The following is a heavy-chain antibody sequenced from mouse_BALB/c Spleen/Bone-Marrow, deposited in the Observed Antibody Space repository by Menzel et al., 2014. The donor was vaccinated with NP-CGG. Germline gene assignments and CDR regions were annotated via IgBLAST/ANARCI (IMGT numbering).Heavy chain of an antibody. V-gene: IGHV5-12*02. CDR2: ISNGGGNT. CDR1: GFTFRDYY. Sequence: DVHLVESGGGLVQPGGSLKLSCATSGFTFRDYYMYWVRQTPEKRLEWVAYISNGGGNTYYPDTVKGRFTISRDNAKNTLYLEMSRLKSEDTAMYYCARQGTLDYWGQGTSVTVSS. J-gene: IGHJ4*01. CDR3: ARQGTLDY.